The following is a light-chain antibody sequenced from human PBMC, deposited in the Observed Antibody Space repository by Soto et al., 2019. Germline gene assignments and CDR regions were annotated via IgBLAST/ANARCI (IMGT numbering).Light chain of an antibody. CDR2: SNN. J-gene: IGLJ2*01. Sequence: QSVLTQPPSASGTPGQRVTISCSGSSSNIGSNTVNWYQQLPGTAPKLLIYSNNQRPSGVPDRFSGSKSGTSASLAISGLQSEVEADYYCAAWNDSLKGVVLGGGTKLTV. CDR3: AAWNDSLKGVV. CDR1: SSNIGSNT. V-gene: IGLV1-44*01.